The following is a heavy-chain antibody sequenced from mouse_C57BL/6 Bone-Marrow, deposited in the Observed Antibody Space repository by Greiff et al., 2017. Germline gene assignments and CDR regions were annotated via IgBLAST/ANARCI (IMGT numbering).Heavy chain of an antibody. V-gene: IGHV1-7*01. CDR1: GYTFTSSW. CDR2: INPSSGYT. D-gene: IGHD2-4*01. Sequence: QVQLQQSGAELAKPGASVKLSCKASGYTFTSSWMHWVKQRPGPGLEWIGYINPSSGYTKYNQKFKDKATLTADKSSSTAYMQLSSQKYEDYEVYYCAREDDYDGFAYWGQGTLVTVSA. J-gene: IGHJ3*01. CDR3: AREDDYDGFAY.